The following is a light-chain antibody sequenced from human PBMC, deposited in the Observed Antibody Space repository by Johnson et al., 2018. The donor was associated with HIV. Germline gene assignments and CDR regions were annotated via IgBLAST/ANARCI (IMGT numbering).Light chain of an antibody. CDR3: GTWNSSLSAYV. CDR2: ENN. CDR1: SSNIGNNY. Sequence: QSVLTQPPSMSAAPGQKVTISCSASSSNIGNNYVSWYQQLPGTAPKLLIYENNKRPSGIPDRFSGSKFGTSATLGITGLQTGDEADYYCGTWNSSLSAYVFGTGTKVTVL. J-gene: IGLJ1*01. V-gene: IGLV1-51*02.